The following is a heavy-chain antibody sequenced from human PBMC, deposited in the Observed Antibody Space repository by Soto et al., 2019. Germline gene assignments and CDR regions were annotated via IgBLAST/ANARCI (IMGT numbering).Heavy chain of an antibody. CDR2: IKTKSEGGST. D-gene: IGHD1-1*01. CDR3: TTGSNEGY. CDR1: GFTFSSAW. V-gene: IGHV3-15*07. Sequence: EVQLVESGGGLVKPGESLRLSCAASGFTFSSAWMNWVRQAPGKGLEWVGRIKTKSEGGSTQYPAPVKGRFTIARDDSKNPMSLQLSSVKIEDTSVYYCTTGSNEGYWGQGTLVTVSS. J-gene: IGHJ1*01.